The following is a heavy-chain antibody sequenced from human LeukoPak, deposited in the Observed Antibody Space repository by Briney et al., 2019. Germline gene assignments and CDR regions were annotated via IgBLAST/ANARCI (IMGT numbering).Heavy chain of an antibody. J-gene: IGHJ5*02. CDR1: GDSISSSHW. Sequence: SGTLSLTCAVSGDSISSSHWWSWVRQPPGQGLEWIGEIYHSGSTNYNPSLKSRVTISVDNSKNHFSLKLSSVTAADTAVYYCARGPGGYSFWFDPWGQGTLVTVSS. CDR2: IYHSGST. V-gene: IGHV4-4*02. D-gene: IGHD5-18*01. CDR3: ARGPGGYSFWFDP.